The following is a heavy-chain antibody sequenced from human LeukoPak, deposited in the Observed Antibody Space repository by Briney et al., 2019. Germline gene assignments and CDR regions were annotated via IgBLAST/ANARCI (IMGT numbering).Heavy chain of an antibody. V-gene: IGHV4-59*01. CDR1: GGSISSYY. CDR3: ASFNYDFWTH. Sequence: SETLSLTCTVSGGSISSYYWSWIRQPPGKGLEWTGYIYYSGSTNYNPSLKSRVTISVDTSKNQFSLKLSSVTAADTAVYYCASFNYDFWTHWGQGTPVTVSS. D-gene: IGHD3-3*01. CDR2: IYYSGST. J-gene: IGHJ4*02.